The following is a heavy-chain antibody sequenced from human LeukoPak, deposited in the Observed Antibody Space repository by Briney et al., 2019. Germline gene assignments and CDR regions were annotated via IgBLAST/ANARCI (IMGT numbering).Heavy chain of an antibody. CDR2: IYYSGST. CDR1: GGSISSYY. V-gene: IGHV4-59*01. CDR3: ASVQYYDSTFSG. J-gene: IGHJ4*02. D-gene: IGHD3-22*01. Sequence: SETLSLTCTVSGGSISSYYWSWIRQPPGKGLEWIGYIYYSGSTNYNPSLKSRVTLSVDTSKNQFSLKLSSVTAADTAVYYCASVQYYDSTFSGWGQGTLVTVSS.